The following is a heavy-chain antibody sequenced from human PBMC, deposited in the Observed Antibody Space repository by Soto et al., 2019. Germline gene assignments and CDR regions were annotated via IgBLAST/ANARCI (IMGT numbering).Heavy chain of an antibody. CDR3: AREVLDGGPRGGWFDP. D-gene: IGHD1-1*01. V-gene: IGHV4-30-2*01. Sequence: PSETLSLTCAVSGGSISSGGYSWSWIRQPPGKGLEWIGYIYHSGSTYYNPSLKSRVTISVDRSKNQFSLKLSSVTAADTAVYYCAREVLDGGPRGGWFDPWGQGTLVTVSS. CDR2: IYHSGST. J-gene: IGHJ5*02. CDR1: GGSISSGGYS.